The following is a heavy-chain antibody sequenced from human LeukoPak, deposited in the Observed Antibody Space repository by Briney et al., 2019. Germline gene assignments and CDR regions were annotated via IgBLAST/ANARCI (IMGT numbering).Heavy chain of an antibody. CDR2: ISSSSSYI. Sequence: PGGSLRLSCAASGFTFSSYSMTWVRQAPGKGLEWVSSISSSSSYIYYADSVKGRFTISRDNAKNSLYLQMNSLRAEDTAVYYCARADSRSRSIGYWGQGTLVTVSS. D-gene: IGHD2-15*01. CDR3: ARADSRSRSIGY. V-gene: IGHV3-21*01. CDR1: GFTFSSYS. J-gene: IGHJ4*02.